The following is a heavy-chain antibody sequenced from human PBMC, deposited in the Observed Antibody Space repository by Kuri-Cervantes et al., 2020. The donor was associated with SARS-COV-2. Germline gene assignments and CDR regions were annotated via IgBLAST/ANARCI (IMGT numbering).Heavy chain of an antibody. CDR1: GYTFPNYG. CDR3: ARISAVGELSNYYYYGMDV. D-gene: IGHD3-10*01. Sequence: ASVKVSCKASGYTFPNYGISWVRQAPGQGLEFMGWIHTYNGNTHFAQNLQGRVTMTTDTSTSTAYMELRSLRSDDTAVYYCARISAVGELSNYYYYGMDVWGQGTTVTVSS. J-gene: IGHJ6*02. V-gene: IGHV1-18*04. CDR2: IHTYNGNT.